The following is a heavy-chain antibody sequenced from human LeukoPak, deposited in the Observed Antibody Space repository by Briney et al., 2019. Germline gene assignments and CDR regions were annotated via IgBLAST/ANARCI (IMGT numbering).Heavy chain of an antibody. V-gene: IGHV3-21*01. CDR1: GCTFSSYS. D-gene: IGHD5-18*01. CDR3: ARARGYSYGFDY. J-gene: IGHJ4*02. CDR2: ISSSSSYI. Sequence: GRSLRLSCAASGCTFSSYSMDWVHQAPGKGLEWVSSISSSSSYIYYADSVKGRFTISRENAKNSLYLQMNSLRAEDTAVYYCARARGYSYGFDYWGQGTLVTVSS.